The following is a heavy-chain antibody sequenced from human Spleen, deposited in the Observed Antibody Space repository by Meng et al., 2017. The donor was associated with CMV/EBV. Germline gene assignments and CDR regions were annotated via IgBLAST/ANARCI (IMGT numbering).Heavy chain of an antibody. Sequence: SVKVSCKASGGTFGNFFINWVRQAPGQGLEWMGRIIPILGIANYAQKFQGRVTMTRDTSTSTVYMELSSLRSEDTAVYYCASEAPRLYDFWSSTSNYGMDVWGQGTTVTVSS. V-gene: IGHV1-69*04. D-gene: IGHD3-3*01. CDR1: GGTFGNFF. CDR2: IIPILGIA. J-gene: IGHJ6*02. CDR3: ASEAPRLYDFWSSTSNYGMDV.